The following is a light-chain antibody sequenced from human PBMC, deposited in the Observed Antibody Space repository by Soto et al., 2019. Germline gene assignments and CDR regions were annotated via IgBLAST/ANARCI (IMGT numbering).Light chain of an antibody. V-gene: IGLV1-44*01. Sequence: QSVLTQPPSASGTPGQRVTISCSGSSSNIRSNTVNWYQQLPGTAPKLLIYSTNQRPSGVPDRFSGSKSGTSASLAISGLQSEDEADYYCAAWDDSLSAVVFGGGTKLTVL. CDR3: AAWDDSLSAVV. J-gene: IGLJ2*01. CDR1: SSNIRSNT. CDR2: STN.